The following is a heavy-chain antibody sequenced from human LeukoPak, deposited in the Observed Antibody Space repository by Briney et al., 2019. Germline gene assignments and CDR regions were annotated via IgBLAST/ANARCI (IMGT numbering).Heavy chain of an antibody. V-gene: IGHV4-31*03. D-gene: IGHD2-15*01. CDR2: IYYSGST. CDR1: GGSISSGGYY. CDR3: ARGVGYCSGGSCYGGGVFDY. J-gene: IGHJ4*02. Sequence: SQTLSLTCTVSGGSISSGGYYWSWIRQHPGKGLEWIGYIYYSGSTYYNPSLKSRVTISVDTSKNQFSLKLSSVTAADTAVHYCARGVGYCSGGSCYGGGVFDYWGQGTLVTVSS.